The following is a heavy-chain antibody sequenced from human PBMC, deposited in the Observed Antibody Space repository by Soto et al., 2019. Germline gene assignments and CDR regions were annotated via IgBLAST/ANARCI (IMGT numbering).Heavy chain of an antibody. CDR1: GFSLSTSGMC. D-gene: IGHD6-13*01. CDR2: IDWDDDK. J-gene: IGHJ5*02. Sequence: SGPTLVNPTHTLTLTCTFSGFSLSTSGMCVSWIRQPPGKALEWLALIDWDDDKYYSTSLKTRLTISKDTSKNQVVLTMTNMDPVDTATYYCARMYQYSSSGDIANWFDPWGQGTLVTVSS. CDR3: ARMYQYSSSGDIANWFDP. V-gene: IGHV2-70*01.